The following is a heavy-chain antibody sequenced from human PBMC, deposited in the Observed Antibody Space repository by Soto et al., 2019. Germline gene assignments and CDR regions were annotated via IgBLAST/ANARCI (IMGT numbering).Heavy chain of an antibody. J-gene: IGHJ6*02. Sequence: QVQLVQSGAEVKKPGASVKVSCKASGYTFTSYDINWVRQATGQGLEWMGWMNPNSGNTGYAQKFQGRVTMTRNNSISTAYMELSSLRSEDTAVYYCARGVEQWLSIWAHPTRGMDVWGQGTTVTVSS. CDR2: MNPNSGNT. D-gene: IGHD6-19*01. CDR3: ARGVEQWLSIWAHPTRGMDV. V-gene: IGHV1-8*01. CDR1: GYTFTSYD.